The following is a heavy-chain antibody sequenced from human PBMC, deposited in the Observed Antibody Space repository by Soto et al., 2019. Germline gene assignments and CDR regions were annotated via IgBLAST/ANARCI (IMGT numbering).Heavy chain of an antibody. CDR1: GINLINHA. J-gene: IGHJ4*02. CDR2: VSETGTVT. V-gene: IGHV3-23*01. Sequence: GGSLRLSCVASGINLINHAMTWVRQAPGKGLEWVSTVSETGTVTYYADPVKGRFTISRDNSRNTLYLQLNNLRAEDTAVYYCVTGSSGTRGEDFWGPGALVTVSS. D-gene: IGHD3-16*01. CDR3: VTGSSGTRGEDF.